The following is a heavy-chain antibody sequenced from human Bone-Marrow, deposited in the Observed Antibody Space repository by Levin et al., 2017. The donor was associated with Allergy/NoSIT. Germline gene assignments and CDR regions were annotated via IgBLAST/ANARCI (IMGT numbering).Heavy chain of an antibody. V-gene: IGHV2-5*02. J-gene: IGHJ4*02. D-gene: IGHD3-16*01. CDR3: AHSHDWGSDVYFDF. CDR1: GFSLTTPRVA. CDR2: IYWDDDK. Sequence: SGPTLVKPTQTLTLTCTFSGFSLTTPRVAVGWVRQPPGKALEWLALIYWDDDKRYRPSLMSRLNVVKDTSNNRVVLTMTGVEPSDAGTYYCAHSHDWGSDVYFDFWGQGALVTVSS.